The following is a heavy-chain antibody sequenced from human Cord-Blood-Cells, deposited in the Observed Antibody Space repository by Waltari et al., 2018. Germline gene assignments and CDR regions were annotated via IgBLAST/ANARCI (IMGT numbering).Heavy chain of an antibody. J-gene: IGHJ6*02. D-gene: IGHD4-17*01. V-gene: IGHV1-2*06. CDR1: GYTFTGHY. CDR3: ARVKIYGLYGMDV. Sequence: QVQLVQSGAEVKKTGASVKVSCKASGYTFTGHYMHWVRQAPGQGLWWMGRINPNSGGTTYAQKFQGRVTMTRDTSISTAYMELSRLRSDDTAVYYCARVKIYGLYGMDVWGQGTTVTVSS. CDR2: INPNSGGT.